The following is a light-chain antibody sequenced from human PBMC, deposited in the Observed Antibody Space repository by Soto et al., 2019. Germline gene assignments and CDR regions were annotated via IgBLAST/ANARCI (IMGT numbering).Light chain of an antibody. Sequence: DIVMTQSPDSLAVSLGERATINCKSSQSVLYSSNNKNYLAWYQQKPGQLPKLLIYWASTRESGVPDRFSGSGSGTDFTLTISSLQAEDVAVYYCQQSYSSPQTFGQGTKVEIK. CDR2: WAS. V-gene: IGKV4-1*01. CDR3: QQSYSSPQT. J-gene: IGKJ1*01. CDR1: QSVLYSSNNKNY.